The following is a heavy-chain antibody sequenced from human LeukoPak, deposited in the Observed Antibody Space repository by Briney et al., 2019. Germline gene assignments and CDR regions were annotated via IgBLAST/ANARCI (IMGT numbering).Heavy chain of an antibody. D-gene: IGHD5-18*01. Sequence: ASVKVSCKASGGTFSSYAISWVRQAPGQGLEWMGGIIPIFGTANYAQKFQGRVTITADESTSTAYMELRSLRSEDTAVYYCAGVDTAMVNFDYWGQGTLVTVSS. CDR3: AGVDTAMVNFDY. CDR1: GGTFSSYA. CDR2: IIPIFGTA. V-gene: IGHV1-69*13. J-gene: IGHJ4*02.